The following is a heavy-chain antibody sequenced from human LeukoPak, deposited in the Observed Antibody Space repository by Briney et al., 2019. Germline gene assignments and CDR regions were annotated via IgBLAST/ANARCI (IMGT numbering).Heavy chain of an antibody. CDR2: IYYSGST. CDR1: GGSISSYY. D-gene: IGHD6-13*01. J-gene: IGHJ3*02. V-gene: IGHV4-59*08. Sequence: SETLSLTCTVSGGSISSYYWSWIRQPPGKGLEWIGYIYYSGSTNYNPSLKSRVTISVDTSKNQFSPKLSSVTAADTAVYYCARLEQQLVDAFDIWGQGTMVTVSS. CDR3: ARLEQQLVDAFDI.